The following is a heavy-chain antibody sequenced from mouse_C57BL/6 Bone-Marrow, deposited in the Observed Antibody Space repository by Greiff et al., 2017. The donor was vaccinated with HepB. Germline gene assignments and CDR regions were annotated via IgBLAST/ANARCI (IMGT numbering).Heavy chain of an antibody. D-gene: IGHD1-1*01. J-gene: IGHJ3*01. V-gene: IGHV1-76*01. CDR3: ARTPYNYYGSSFAY. Sequence: VQGVESGAELVRPGASVNLSCKASGYTFTDYYINWVKQRPGQGLEWIARIYPGSGNTYYNEKFKGKATLTAEKSSSTAYMQLSSLTSEDSAVYFCARTPYNYYGSSFAYWGQGTLVTVSA. CDR1: GYTFTDYY. CDR2: IYPGSGNT.